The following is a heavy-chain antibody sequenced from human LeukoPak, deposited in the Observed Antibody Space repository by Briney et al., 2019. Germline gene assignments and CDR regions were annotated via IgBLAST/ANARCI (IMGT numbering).Heavy chain of an antibody. J-gene: IGHJ4*02. D-gene: IGHD4-11*01. CDR1: GDSVSSNSAA. CDR3: ARMATVTYYFDY. V-gene: IGHV6-1*01. CDR2: TYYRSKWYS. Sequence: SQTLSLTCAVSGDSVSSNSAAWNWIRQSPSRCLEWLGRTYYRSKWYSDYAVSVKSRITISPDTSKNQFSLQLNSVTPEDTAVYYCARMATVTYYFDYWGQGTLVTVSS.